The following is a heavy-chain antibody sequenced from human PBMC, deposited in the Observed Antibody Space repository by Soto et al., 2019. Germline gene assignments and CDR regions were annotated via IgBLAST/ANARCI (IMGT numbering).Heavy chain of an antibody. CDR2: IYWDDDK. CDR1: GFSLSTSGVG. D-gene: IGHD2-2*01. J-gene: IGHJ6*04. CDR3: AHVPHPMWDIVGVPAAMVRV. V-gene: IGHV2-5*02. Sequence: QITLKESGPPLVKPTQTLTLTCTFSGFSLSTSGVGVGWIRQPPGKALEWLALIYWDDDKRSSPSRKSRLTITNNTAKSQVVLTMANIDPVDTATYYCAHVPHPMWDIVGVPAAMVRVWGKGTTVTDSS.